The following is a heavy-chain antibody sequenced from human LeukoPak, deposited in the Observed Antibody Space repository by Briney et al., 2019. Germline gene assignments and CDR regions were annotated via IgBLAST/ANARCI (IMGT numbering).Heavy chain of an antibody. CDR2: INWNGGST. J-gene: IGHJ6*03. CDR1: GFTFDDYG. CDR3: AEGRSSPGPSGYYYMDV. V-gene: IGHV3-20*04. Sequence: RTGGSLRLSCAASGFTFDDYGMSWVRQAPGKGLEWVSGINWNGGSTGYADSVKGRFTISRDNAKNSLYLQMHSLRAEDTAVYYCAEGRSSPGPSGYYYMDVWGKGTTVTISS. D-gene: IGHD6-6*01.